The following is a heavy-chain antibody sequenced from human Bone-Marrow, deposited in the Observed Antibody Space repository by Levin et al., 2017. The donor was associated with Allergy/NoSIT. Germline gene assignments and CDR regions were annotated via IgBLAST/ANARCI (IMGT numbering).Heavy chain of an antibody. CDR1: GFTFSSYG. CDR3: AKVPGIAADLDAFDI. CDR2: ISYDGSNK. Sequence: GGSLRLSCAASGFTFSSYGMHWVRQAPGKGLEWVAVISYDGSNKYYADSVKGRFTISRDNSKNTLYLQMNSLRAEDTAVYYCAKVPGIAADLDAFDIWGQGTMVTVSS. V-gene: IGHV3-30*18. D-gene: IGHD6-13*01. J-gene: IGHJ3*02.